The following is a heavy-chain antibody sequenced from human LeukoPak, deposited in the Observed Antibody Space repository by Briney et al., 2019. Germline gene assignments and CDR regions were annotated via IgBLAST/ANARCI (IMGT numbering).Heavy chain of an antibody. D-gene: IGHD6-19*01. CDR3: AKDRHWLALDD. J-gene: IGHJ4*02. V-gene: IGHV3-21*04. Sequence: GGSLRLSCAASGFTFSAYNMNWVRRTPGKGLEWVSSITTSSSYMFYADSVRGRFTISRDNAENSLYLQMNSLRAEDTAVYYCAKDRHWLALDDWGQGTLVTVSS. CDR1: GFTFSAYN. CDR2: ITTSSSYM.